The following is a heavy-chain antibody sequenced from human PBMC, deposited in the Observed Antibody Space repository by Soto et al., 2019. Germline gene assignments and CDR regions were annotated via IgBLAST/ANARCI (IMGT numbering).Heavy chain of an antibody. CDR3: AQTLGSAVAGPGRFDL. CDR2: ITPIFGTA. J-gene: IGHJ2*01. V-gene: IGHV1-69*12. D-gene: IGHD6-19*01. Sequence: QVQLVQSGAEVKKPGSSVKVSCKASGGTFRNYAISWVRQAPGQGLEWMGGITPIFGTANYAQKFQGRVTITAAESVSTAYMELSRLRSEDTAVYYCAQTLGSAVAGPGRFDLWGRGTLVTVSS. CDR1: GGTFRNYA.